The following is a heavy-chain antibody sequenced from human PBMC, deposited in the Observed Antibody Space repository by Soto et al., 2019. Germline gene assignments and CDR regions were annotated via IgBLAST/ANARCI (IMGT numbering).Heavy chain of an antibody. D-gene: IGHD3-9*01. CDR1: GGSISSYY. Sequence: QVQLQESGPGLVKPSETLSLTCTVSGGSISSYYWSWIRQPPGKGLEWIGYIYYSGSTNYNPSLKSRVTISVDTAKNQFSLKLSSVTAADTAVYYCARDNDILYYFDYWGQGTLVTVSS. CDR2: IYYSGST. J-gene: IGHJ4*02. CDR3: ARDNDILYYFDY. V-gene: IGHV4-59*01.